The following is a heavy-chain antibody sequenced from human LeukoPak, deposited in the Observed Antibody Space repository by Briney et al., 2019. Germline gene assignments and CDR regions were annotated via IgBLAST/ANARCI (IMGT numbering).Heavy chain of an antibody. V-gene: IGHV1-46*01. CDR3: ARQVYYALGS. CDR1: GYTFTSYY. J-gene: IGHJ5*02. Sequence: ASVKVSCKASGYTFTSYYMNWVRQAPGQGLEWMGIINPSGGSTSYAQKFQGRITMTRDTSTSTVYMELSSLRSDDTAVYYCARQVYYALGSWGQGTLVTVSS. D-gene: IGHD3-10*01. CDR2: INPSGGST.